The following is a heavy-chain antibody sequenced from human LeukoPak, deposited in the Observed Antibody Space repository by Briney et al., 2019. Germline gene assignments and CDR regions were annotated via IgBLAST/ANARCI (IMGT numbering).Heavy chain of an antibody. V-gene: IGHV3-11*01. CDR2: ISSSGSTI. CDR1: GFTFSDYY. J-gene: IGHJ3*02. D-gene: IGHD5-18*01. Sequence: PGGSLRLSCAASGFTFSDYYMTWIRQAPGEGLEWVSYISSSGSTIYYADSVKGRFTISRDNAKNSLYLEMNSLRAEDTAVYYCARDRERIQLWFLRRTPERNAFDIWGQGTMVTVSS. CDR3: ARDRERIQLWFLRRTPERNAFDI.